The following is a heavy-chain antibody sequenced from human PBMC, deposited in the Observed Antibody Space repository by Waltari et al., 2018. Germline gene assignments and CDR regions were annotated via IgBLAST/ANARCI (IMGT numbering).Heavy chain of an antibody. D-gene: IGHD6-19*01. Sequence: QLQLQESGPGLVKPSETLSLTCTVSGGSISSRSYYWGWIRQPPGKGLQWIGNIYYSGSTYYNPSLKGRVNISVDTSKNQFSLKLSSVTAADTAEYYCARVRGWNRDKRKYSFDYWGQGTLVTVSS. J-gene: IGHJ4*02. CDR1: GGSISSRSYY. CDR2: IYYSGST. CDR3: ARVRGWNRDKRKYSFDY. V-gene: IGHV4-39*07.